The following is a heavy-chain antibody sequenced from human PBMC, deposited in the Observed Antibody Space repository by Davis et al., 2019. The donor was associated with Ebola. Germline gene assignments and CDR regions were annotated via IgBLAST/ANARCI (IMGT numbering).Heavy chain of an antibody. CDR1: GYTFTGYY. Sequence: SVKVSCKASGYTFTGYYMHWVRQAPGQGLEWMGWINPNSGGTNYAQKFQGWVTMTRDTSISTAYMELRSLRSDDTAVYYCARFIGRALVVAATGRDLYYYYGMDVWGQGTTVTVSS. CDR2: INPNSGGT. CDR3: ARFIGRALVVAATGRDLYYYYGMDV. V-gene: IGHV1-2*04. J-gene: IGHJ6*02. D-gene: IGHD2-15*01.